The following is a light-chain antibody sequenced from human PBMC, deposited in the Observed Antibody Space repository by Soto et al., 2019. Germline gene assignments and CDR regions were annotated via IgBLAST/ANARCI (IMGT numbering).Light chain of an antibody. Sequence: QSALTQPASVSGSPGQSITISCTGTSSDVGGYNYVSWYQQHPGKAPKLLIYEVSHRPSGVSNRFSGSKSGNTASLTISGLQAEDEADYYCTSYTSTDTLLYVFGTGTKVT. J-gene: IGLJ1*01. V-gene: IGLV2-14*01. CDR1: SSDVGGYNY. CDR2: EVS. CDR3: TSYTSTDTLLYV.